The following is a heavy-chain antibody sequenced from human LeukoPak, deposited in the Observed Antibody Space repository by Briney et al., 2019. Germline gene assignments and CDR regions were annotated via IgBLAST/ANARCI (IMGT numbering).Heavy chain of an antibody. CDR3: ATLGLNSGSYFGFDY. Sequence: GESLKISFKGSGSRFTSSWIGWVRPMPEKGPEWMGIIYPGDSDTRYSPSFQGQVTISADKSISTAYLQWSSLKASDTAMYYCATLGLNSGSYFGFDYWGQGTLVTVSS. V-gene: IGHV5-51*01. CDR1: GSRFTSSW. D-gene: IGHD1-26*01. J-gene: IGHJ4*02. CDR2: IYPGDSDT.